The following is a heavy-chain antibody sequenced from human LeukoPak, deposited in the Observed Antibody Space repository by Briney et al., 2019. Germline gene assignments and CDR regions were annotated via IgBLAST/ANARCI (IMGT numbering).Heavy chain of an antibody. Sequence: SETLSLTCTVSGGSISSYYWSWIRQPAGKGLEWIGRIYTSGSTNYNPSLKSRVTKSVDTSNNQFSLKLSSVTAADTAVYYCARARRGDYGDKYYFDYWGQGTLVTVSS. D-gene: IGHD4-17*01. CDR3: ARARRGDYGDKYYFDY. CDR1: GGSISSYY. J-gene: IGHJ4*02. CDR2: IYTSGST. V-gene: IGHV4-4*07.